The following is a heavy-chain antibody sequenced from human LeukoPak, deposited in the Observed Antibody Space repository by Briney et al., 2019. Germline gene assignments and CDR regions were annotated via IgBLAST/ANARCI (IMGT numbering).Heavy chain of an antibody. Sequence: PGGSLRLSCAASGFTFSSYWMSWVRQAPGKGLEWVANIKQDGSEKYYVDSVKCRFTISRDNAKNSLYLQMNSLRAEDTAVYYCASGPYYDILPGYYRDWGHGTPVTLSS. CDR3: ASGPYYDILPGYYRD. J-gene: IGHJ4*01. CDR1: GFTFSSYW. D-gene: IGHD3-9*01. V-gene: IGHV3-7*01. CDR2: IKQDGSEK.